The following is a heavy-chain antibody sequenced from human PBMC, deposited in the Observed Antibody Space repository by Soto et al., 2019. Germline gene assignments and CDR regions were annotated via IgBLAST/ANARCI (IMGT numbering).Heavy chain of an antibody. CDR3: TRDFGSGIDY. Sequence: GGSLRLSCVVSGYTFTAFGMHWIRQAPDKGLEWVAVMWYDGSKMFYGDSVKGRFTVSKDDSKNTLYLQMNNLRAEDTAVYYCTRDFGSGIDYWGQGTLVTVSS. V-gene: IGHV3-33*01. CDR2: MWYDGSKM. J-gene: IGHJ4*02. D-gene: IGHD3-3*01. CDR1: GYTFTAFG.